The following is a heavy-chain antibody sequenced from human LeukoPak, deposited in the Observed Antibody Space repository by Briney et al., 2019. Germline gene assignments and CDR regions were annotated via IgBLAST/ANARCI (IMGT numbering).Heavy chain of an antibody. D-gene: IGHD2-15*01. V-gene: IGHV1-2*02. CDR3: ACVAFCSGGRRFVQLVGP. J-gene: IGHJ5*02. CDR2: IDSKNGDT. CDR1: GYTFTAYY. Sequence: EASVKVSCKASGYTFTAYYMHWVRQAPGQGLEWMGWIDSKNGDTKYAQKFQSRLTITRDTSIGIAYMELRSLISDDTAVYYCACVAFCSGGRRFVQLVGPWGQGTPVTVSS.